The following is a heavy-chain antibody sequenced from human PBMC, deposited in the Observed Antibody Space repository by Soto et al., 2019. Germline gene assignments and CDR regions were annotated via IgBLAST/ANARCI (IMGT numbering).Heavy chain of an antibody. V-gene: IGHV1-18*04. J-gene: IGHJ6*01. D-gene: IGHD2-21*01. CDR2: ISGKNGKT. CDR1: GDTFISDG. CDR3: ATESSSVRVIPHYVMGV. Sequence: ASVNVSCKASGDTFISDGLRWVRQAHGQGLESMGWISGKNGKTSYAHELQGRVTLTTDTSTSTAYMKLLSLRSDDTAVYYCATESSSVRVIPHYVMGVWGLGTTVPVSS.